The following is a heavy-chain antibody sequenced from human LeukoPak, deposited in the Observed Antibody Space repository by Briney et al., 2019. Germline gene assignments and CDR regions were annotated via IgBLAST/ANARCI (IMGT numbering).Heavy chain of an antibody. Sequence: SETLSLTCTVSGGSVSSGSYYWSWIRQPPGKGLEWIGYIYYSGSTNYNPSLKSRVTISVDTSKNQFSLKLSSVTAADTAVYYCARDSRYDSSAFDIWGQGTMVTVPS. CDR2: IYYSGST. V-gene: IGHV4-61*01. D-gene: IGHD3-22*01. J-gene: IGHJ3*02. CDR1: GGSVSSGSYY. CDR3: ARDSRYDSSAFDI.